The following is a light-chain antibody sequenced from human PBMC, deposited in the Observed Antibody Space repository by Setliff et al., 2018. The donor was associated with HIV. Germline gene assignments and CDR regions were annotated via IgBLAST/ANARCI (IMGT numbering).Light chain of an antibody. V-gene: IGLV2-14*01. CDR3: SSYAITNTLP. CDR2: EVR. CDR1: SSDVGGYNY. Sequence: QSALTQPASVSGSPGQSITISCTGTSSDVGGYNYVSWYQQHPGKAPKLIIYEVRNRPSGVSNRFSGSKSGNTASLTISRLQAEDEAGYYCSSYAITNTLPFGSGTKVTVL. J-gene: IGLJ1*01.